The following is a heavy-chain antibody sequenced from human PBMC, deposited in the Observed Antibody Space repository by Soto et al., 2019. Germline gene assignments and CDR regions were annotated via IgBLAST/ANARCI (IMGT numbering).Heavy chain of an antibody. J-gene: IGHJ6*02. V-gene: IGHV1-69*12. CDR3: ARGIAVAGHYYYYGMDV. CDR2: IIPIFGTA. CDR1: GGTFSSYA. Sequence: QVQLVQSGAEVKKPGSSVKVSCKASGGTFSSYAISRVRQAPGQGLEWMGGIIPIFGTANYAQKFQGRVTITADESTSTAYMELSSLRSEDTAVYYCARGIAVAGHYYYYGMDVWGQGTTVTVSS. D-gene: IGHD6-19*01.